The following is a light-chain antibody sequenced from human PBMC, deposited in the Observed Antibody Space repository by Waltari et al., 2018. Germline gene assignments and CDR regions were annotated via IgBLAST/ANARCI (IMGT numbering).Light chain of an antibody. CDR1: QPVAGN. Sequence: EIVMTQSPATLSVSPGERATLSCRASQPVAGNLAWYQQRPGQAPRLLMYGASTRATGIAARFTGSGYGTEFTLTISSLQSEDSAIYYCQHYSNWPYTFGQGTKLQI. CDR3: QHYSNWPYT. CDR2: GAS. V-gene: IGKV3-15*01. J-gene: IGKJ2*01.